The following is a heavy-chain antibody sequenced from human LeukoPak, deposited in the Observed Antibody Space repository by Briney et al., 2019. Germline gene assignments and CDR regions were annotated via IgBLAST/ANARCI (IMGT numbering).Heavy chain of an antibody. CDR2: INHSGST. Sequence: SETLSLTCAVYGGSFSGYYWSWIRQPPGKGLEWIGEINHSGSTNYNPSLKSRVTMSVDTSKNQFSLKLSSVTAADTAVYYCARSRTDYLVVFDYWGQGTLVTVSS. D-gene: IGHD4-11*01. V-gene: IGHV4-34*01. CDR3: ARSRTDYLVVFDY. CDR1: GGSFSGYY. J-gene: IGHJ4*02.